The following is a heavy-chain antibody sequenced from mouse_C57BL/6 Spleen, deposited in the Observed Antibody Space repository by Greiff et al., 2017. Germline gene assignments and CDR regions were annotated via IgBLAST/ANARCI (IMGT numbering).Heavy chain of an antibody. Sequence: DVKLVESEGGLVQPGSSMKLSCTASGFTFSDYYMAWVRQVPEKGLEWVANINYDGSSTYYLDSLKSRFIISRDNAKNILYLQMSSLKSEDTATYYCARGYSNYAYWGQGTLVTVSA. D-gene: IGHD2-5*01. CDR3: ARGYSNYAY. CDR2: INYDGSST. J-gene: IGHJ3*01. V-gene: IGHV5-16*01. CDR1: GFTFSDYY.